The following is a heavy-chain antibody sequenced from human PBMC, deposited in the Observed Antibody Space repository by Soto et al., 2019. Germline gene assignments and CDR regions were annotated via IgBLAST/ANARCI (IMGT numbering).Heavy chain of an antibody. D-gene: IGHD2-15*01. J-gene: IGHJ4*02. CDR2: TIPILSVT. V-gene: IGHV1-69*01. CDR1: GGTFGRFS. Sequence: QVQMVQSGAEVKKPGSSVKVSCKTSGGTFGRFSISWVRQAPGQGLEWMGGTIPILSVTNYAQKFQGRVTIIVDETTRKAYMELSSPRSDDTAIYYCASNSQYCSGGSCYAYWGQGTLVTVSS. CDR3: ASNSQYCSGGSCYAY.